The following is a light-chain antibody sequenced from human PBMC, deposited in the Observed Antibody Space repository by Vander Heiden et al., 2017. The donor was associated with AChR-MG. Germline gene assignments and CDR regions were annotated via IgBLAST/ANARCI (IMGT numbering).Light chain of an antibody. V-gene: IGKV3-15*01. Sequence: IMMTQSPATLSVSPGDRATLSCRASQSVSSNLAWYQHKPGQAPRLLIYGASARATGIPARFSGSGSGTEFTLTISGLQSEDFALYYCQQYKNWPATFGQGTKLVIK. CDR3: QQYKNWPAT. CDR1: QSVSSN. CDR2: GAS. J-gene: IGKJ2*01.